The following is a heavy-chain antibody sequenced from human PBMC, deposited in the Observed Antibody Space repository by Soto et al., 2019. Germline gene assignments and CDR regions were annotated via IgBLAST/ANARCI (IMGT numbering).Heavy chain of an antibody. D-gene: IGHD3-22*01. CDR1: GGSISSGDYY. J-gene: IGHJ4*01. CDR2: IYYSGST. CDR3: ARYEVYYYDSSGSYYFDY. Sequence: SETLSLTCTVSGGSISSGDYYWSWIRQPPGKGLEWIGYIYYSGSTYYNPSLKSRVTISVDTSKNQFSLKLSSVTAADTAVYYCARYEVYYYDSSGSYYFDYWGHGTLVTVSS. V-gene: IGHV4-30-4*01.